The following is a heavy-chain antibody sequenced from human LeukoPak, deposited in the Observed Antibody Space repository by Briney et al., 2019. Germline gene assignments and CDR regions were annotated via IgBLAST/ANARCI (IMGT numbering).Heavy chain of an antibody. Sequence: GASVKVSCKASGYTFTSYDTNWVRQATGQGLEWMGWMNPNSGNTGYAQKFQGRVTMTRNTSISTAYMELSSLRSEDTAVYYCASQNHTLLWFGEPRIYYYYGMDVWGQGTTVTVSS. V-gene: IGHV1-8*01. CDR3: ASQNHTLLWFGEPRIYYYYGMDV. J-gene: IGHJ6*02. D-gene: IGHD3-10*01. CDR2: MNPNSGNT. CDR1: GYTFTSYD.